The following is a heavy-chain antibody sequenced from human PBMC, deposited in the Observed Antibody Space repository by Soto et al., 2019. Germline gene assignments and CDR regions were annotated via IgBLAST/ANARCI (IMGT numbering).Heavy chain of an antibody. D-gene: IGHD2-2*01. CDR2: ISYDGSNK. CDR1: VFTFIIYS. V-gene: IGHV3-30-3*01. J-gene: IGHJ5*02. Sequence: PWLCXRLSWSAAVFTFIIYSIHWVRQAPGKGLEWVAVISYDGSNKYYADSVKGRFTISRDNSKNTLYLQMNSLRAEDTAVYYCARRVLPAENWLEPWGQAPLVNV. CDR3: ARRVLPAENWLEP.